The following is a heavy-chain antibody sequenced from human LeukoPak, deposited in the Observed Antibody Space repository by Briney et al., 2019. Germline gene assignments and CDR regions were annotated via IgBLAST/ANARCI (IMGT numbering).Heavy chain of an antibody. CDR2: IYYSGST. D-gene: IGHD6-19*01. J-gene: IGHJ4*02. Sequence: PGGSLRLSCAASGFTLSRNGMNWVRQPPGKGLEWIGSIYYSGSTYYNASLKSRGTISVDTSKNQFSLKLNSVTAADTAVYFCARQVVAVAGTGYFDYWGQGTLVTVSS. V-gene: IGHV4-39*01. CDR1: GFTLSRNGMN. CDR3: ARQVVAVAGTGYFDY.